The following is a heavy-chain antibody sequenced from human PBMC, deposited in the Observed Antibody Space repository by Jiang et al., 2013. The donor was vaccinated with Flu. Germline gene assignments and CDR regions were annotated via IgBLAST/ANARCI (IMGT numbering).Heavy chain of an antibody. D-gene: IGHD3-16*02. CDR1: GGTFSSYT. J-gene: IGHJ4*02. CDR3: ARARRRLGELSILYYFDY. CDR2: MNPNSGNT. V-gene: IGHV1-8*02. Sequence: KKPGSPVKVSCKASGGTFSSYTISWVRQATGQGLEWMGWMNPNSGNTGYAQKFQGRVTMTRNTSISTAYMELSSLRSEDTAVYYCARARRRLGELSILYYFDYWGQGTLVTVSS.